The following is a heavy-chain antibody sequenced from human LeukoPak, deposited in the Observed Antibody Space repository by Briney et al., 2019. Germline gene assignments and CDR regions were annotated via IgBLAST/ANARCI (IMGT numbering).Heavy chain of an antibody. D-gene: IGHD4-17*01. V-gene: IGHV3-69-1*01. J-gene: IGHJ4*02. Sequence: GGSLRLSCAASGFHFSAYDMHWVRQAPGEGLEWVAYFGHSGTIYYADSVRGRFTISSDNAKNSLHLQMNSLRADDTAVYYCAGYGDYPYWGQGTPVTVSS. CDR1: GFHFSAYD. CDR2: FGHSGTI. CDR3: AGYGDYPY.